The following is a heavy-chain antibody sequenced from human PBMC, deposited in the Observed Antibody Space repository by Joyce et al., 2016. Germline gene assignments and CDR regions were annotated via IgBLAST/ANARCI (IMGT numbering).Heavy chain of an antibody. Sequence: VQLQESGPRLVKPSETLSLTCTVSGGAIRDYYWSWIRQPPGKGLEYIGYVSYSGGSDSNPSLKSRLTISLDTSRRQVSLRLTSVTAADTAVYYCARVRGTITSNAFDIWGRGTLVTVSS. CDR2: VSYSGGS. D-gene: IGHD1/OR15-1a*01. V-gene: IGHV4-59*01. J-gene: IGHJ3*02. CDR3: ARVRGTITSNAFDI. CDR1: GGAIRDYY.